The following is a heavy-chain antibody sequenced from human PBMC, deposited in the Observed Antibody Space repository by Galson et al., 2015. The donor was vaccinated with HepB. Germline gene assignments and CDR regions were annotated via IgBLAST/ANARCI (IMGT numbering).Heavy chain of an antibody. V-gene: IGHV4-61*02. CDR3: ARDGARGYYYYMDV. J-gene: IGHJ6*03. CDR1: GGSISSGSYY. CDR2: IYTSGST. D-gene: IGHD3-16*01. Sequence: TLSLTCTVSGGSISSGSYYWSWIRQPAGTGLEWIGRIYTSGSTNYNPSLKSRVTMSVDTSKNQFSLKLSSVTAADTAVYYCARDGARGYYYYMDVWGKGTTVTVSS.